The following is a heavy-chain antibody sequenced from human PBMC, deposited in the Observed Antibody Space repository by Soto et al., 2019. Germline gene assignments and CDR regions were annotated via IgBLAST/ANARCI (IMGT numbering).Heavy chain of an antibody. V-gene: IGHV1-46*01. D-gene: IGHD2-15*01. Sequence: SVKVSCKASGYTFINYFINWVRQAPGQGLEWVGVINPKGGATTYAQKFQGRVNMTSDTSTNTIYMTLRSLTSEDTAFYYCARDEGFCSGGSCTGWFDPWGQGTLVTVSS. CDR3: ARDEGFCSGGSCTGWFDP. J-gene: IGHJ5*02. CDR2: INPKGGAT. CDR1: GYTFINYF.